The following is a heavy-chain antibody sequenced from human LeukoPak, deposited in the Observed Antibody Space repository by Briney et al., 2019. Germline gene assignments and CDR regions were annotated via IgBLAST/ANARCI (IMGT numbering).Heavy chain of an antibody. J-gene: IGHJ4*02. CDR1: GFTVSSNY. CDR3: AREGITMVRGVTL. CDR2: IYSGGST. V-gene: IGHV3-53*01. Sequence: GGSLRLSCAASGFTVSSNYMSWVRQAPGKGLEWVSIIYSGGSTYYADSVKGRFTISRDNSKNTLYLQMNSLRAEDTAVYYCAREGITMVRGVTLWGQGTLVTVSS. D-gene: IGHD3-10*01.